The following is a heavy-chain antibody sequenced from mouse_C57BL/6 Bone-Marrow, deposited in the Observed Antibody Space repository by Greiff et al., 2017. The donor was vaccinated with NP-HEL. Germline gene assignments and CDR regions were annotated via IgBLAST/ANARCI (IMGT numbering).Heavy chain of an antibody. CDR1: GFTFSSYG. CDR3: ARSYYSNLDY. D-gene: IGHD2-5*01. V-gene: IGHV5-6*01. J-gene: IGHJ2*01. Sequence: VQLKESGGDLVKPGGSLKLSCAASGFTFSSYGMSWVRQTPDKRLEWVATISSGGSYTYYPDSVKGRFTISRDNAKNTLYLQMSSLKSEDTAMDYCARSYYSNLDYWGQGTTLTVSS. CDR2: ISSGGSYT.